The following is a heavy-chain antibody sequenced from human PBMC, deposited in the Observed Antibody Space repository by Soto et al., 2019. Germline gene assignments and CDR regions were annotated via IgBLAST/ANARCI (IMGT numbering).Heavy chain of an antibody. CDR1: GYTFTSYS. CDR2: VNAGNGNT. J-gene: IGHJ4*02. V-gene: IGHV1-3*01. CDR3: ARVTAMVAGPFDY. D-gene: IGHD5-18*01. Sequence: ASVNVSCQASGYTFTSYSIHWVRQAPGQRLEWMGWVNAGNGNTKYSQKFQGRLTITRDTSASTAYMKLSSLISEDTAVIYCARVTAMVAGPFDYWGQGTQVTVSS.